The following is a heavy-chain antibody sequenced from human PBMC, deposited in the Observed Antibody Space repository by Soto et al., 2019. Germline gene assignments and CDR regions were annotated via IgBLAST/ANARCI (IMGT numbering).Heavy chain of an antibody. CDR2: IDSDGSIT. D-gene: IGHD2-21*02. V-gene: IGHV3-74*01. J-gene: IGHJ4*02. Sequence: GGSLRLSCAASGFTFNTWMHWVRQAPGEGLVWVSSIDSDGSITSYADSVKGRFTISRDNAKSTLYLQMNSLRAEDTAVYYCATLGLQQAFWGQGTLVTVSS. CDR1: GFTFNTW. CDR3: ATLGLQQAF.